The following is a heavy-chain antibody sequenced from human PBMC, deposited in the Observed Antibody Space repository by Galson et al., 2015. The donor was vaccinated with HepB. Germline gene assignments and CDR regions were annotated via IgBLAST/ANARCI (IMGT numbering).Heavy chain of an antibody. CDR2: IFSNDEK. Sequence: PALVKPTQTLTLTCTVSGFSLSNARMGVSWIRQPPGKALEWLAHIFSNDEKSYSTSLKSRLTISKDTSKSQVVLTMTNMDPVDTATYYCARIGGSGWYGYYFDYWGQGTLVTVSS. V-gene: IGHV2-26*01. D-gene: IGHD6-19*01. CDR1: GFSLSNARMG. J-gene: IGHJ4*02. CDR3: ARIGGSGWYGYYFDY.